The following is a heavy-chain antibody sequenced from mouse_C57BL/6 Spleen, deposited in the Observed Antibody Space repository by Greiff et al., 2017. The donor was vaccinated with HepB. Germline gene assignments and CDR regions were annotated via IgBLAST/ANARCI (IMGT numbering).Heavy chain of an antibody. Sequence: EVKVVESGGGLVKPGGSLKLSCAASGFTFSSYAMSWVRQTPEKRLEWVATISDGGSYTYYPDNVKGRFTISRDNAKNNLYLQMSHLKSEDTAMYYCARGEITTVVADWYFDVWGTGTTVTVPS. CDR3: ARGEITTVVADWYFDV. D-gene: IGHD1-1*01. J-gene: IGHJ1*03. CDR2: ISDGGSYT. V-gene: IGHV5-4*03. CDR1: GFTFSSYA.